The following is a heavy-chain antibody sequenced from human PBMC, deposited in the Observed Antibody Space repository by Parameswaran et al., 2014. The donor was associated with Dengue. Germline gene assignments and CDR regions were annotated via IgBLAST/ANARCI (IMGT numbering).Heavy chain of an antibody. D-gene: IGHD6-6*01. J-gene: IGHJ6*02. CDR3: AKDRYEAARPPYYYGMDV. CDR2: ISYDGSNK. Sequence: PGKGLEWVAVISYDGSNKYYADSVKGRFTISRDNSKNTLYLQMNSLRAEDTAVYYCAKDRYEAARPPYYYGMDVWGQGTTVTVSS. V-gene: IGHV3-30*18.